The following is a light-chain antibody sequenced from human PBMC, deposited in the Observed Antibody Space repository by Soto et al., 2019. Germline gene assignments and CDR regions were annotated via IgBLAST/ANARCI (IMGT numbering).Light chain of an antibody. J-gene: IGLJ2*01. Sequence: QSVLTQPPSVSEAPGQRVTISCTGSSSNIGAGYNVHWYQQLPGTAPKLLIYGNSNRPSRVPDRFSGSKSGTSASLAITGLQAEDEADYYCQSYDSRVRVVFGGGTKLTVL. CDR1: SSNIGAGYN. V-gene: IGLV1-40*01. CDR3: QSYDSRVRVV. CDR2: GNS.